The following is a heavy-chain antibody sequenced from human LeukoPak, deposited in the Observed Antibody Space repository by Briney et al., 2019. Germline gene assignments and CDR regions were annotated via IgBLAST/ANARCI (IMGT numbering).Heavy chain of an antibody. CDR1: GYTFINYG. CDR2: ISAYNGNT. J-gene: IGHJ4*02. Sequence: GASVKVSCKASGYTFINYGISWVRQAPGQGVEWMGWISAYNGNTNYAQRLQGRVTMTTDTSTSTDYMELRSLRSDDTAVYYCARVVAYCTRTSCHDYWGQGTLVTVSS. V-gene: IGHV1-18*01. D-gene: IGHD2-2*01. CDR3: ARVVAYCTRTSCHDY.